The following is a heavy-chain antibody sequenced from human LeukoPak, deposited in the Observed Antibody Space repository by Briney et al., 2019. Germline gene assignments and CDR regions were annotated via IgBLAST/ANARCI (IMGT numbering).Heavy chain of an antibody. J-gene: IGHJ4*02. D-gene: IGHD3-3*01. V-gene: IGHV3-48*01. CDR2: ISPVKNTI. Sequence: GGSLRLSCAASGFTFSSYSMNWVRQTPGKGLEWISYISPVKNTIYYADSVKGRFTISRDDAKNSLDLQMNSLRAQDTAVYYCARQSDRHHDLWSGYLALDYWGQGTRVTVSS. CDR1: GFTFSSYS. CDR3: ARQSDRHHDLWSGYLALDY.